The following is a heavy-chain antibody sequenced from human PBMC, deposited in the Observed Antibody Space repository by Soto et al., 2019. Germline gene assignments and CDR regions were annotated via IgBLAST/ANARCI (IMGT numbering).Heavy chain of an antibody. CDR2: IKNSAGT. D-gene: IGHD2-21*01. CDR1: GFSVSKNF. V-gene: IGHV3-66*01. Sequence: DVQLVESGGGLVQPGGSLRLSCAASGFSVSKNFMSWVRQAPGKGLEWVSIIKNSAGTDYADSVKGRFTISTDNSKNMVYLQMKSLRPEDTAVYYCARDFLGETASWVAFDIWGQGTKVTVSS. CDR3: ARDFLGETASWVAFDI. J-gene: IGHJ3*02.